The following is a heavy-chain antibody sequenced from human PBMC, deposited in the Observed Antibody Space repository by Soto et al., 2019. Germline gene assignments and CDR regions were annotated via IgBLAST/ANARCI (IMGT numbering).Heavy chain of an antibody. D-gene: IGHD6-19*01. V-gene: IGHV4-59*01. J-gene: IGHJ4*02. CDR1: GGSISSYD. CDR2: IYYSGST. CDR3: ARDGGSGWYGDFDY. Sequence: PSETLSLTCTVSGGSISSYDWSWIRQPPGKGLEWIGYIYYSGSTNYNPSLKSRVTISVDTSKNQFSLKLSSVTAADTAVYYCARDGGSGWYGDFDYWGQGTLVTVSS.